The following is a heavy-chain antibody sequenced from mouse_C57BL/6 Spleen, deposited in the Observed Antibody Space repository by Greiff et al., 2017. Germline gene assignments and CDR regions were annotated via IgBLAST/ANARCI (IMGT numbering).Heavy chain of an antibody. CDR1: GYSFTGYF. J-gene: IGHJ2*01. V-gene: IGHV1-20*01. D-gene: IGHD4-1*02. Sequence: VQLQQSGPELVKPGDSVKISCKASGYSFTGYFMNWVMQSHGKSLEWIGRINPYNGDTFYNQKFKGKATLTVDKSSSTAHMELRSLTSEDSAVYDCARSPTGTDFDYWGQGTTLTVSS. CDR3: ARSPTGTDFDY. CDR2: INPYNGDT.